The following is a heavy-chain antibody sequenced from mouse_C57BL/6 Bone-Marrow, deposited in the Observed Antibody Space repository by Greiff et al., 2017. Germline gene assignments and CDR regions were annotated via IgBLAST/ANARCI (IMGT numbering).Heavy chain of an antibody. CDR2: ISDGGSYT. CDR1: GFTFSSYA. J-gene: IGHJ2*01. CDR3: ARDPIYYYGSSYDYFDD. V-gene: IGHV5-4*01. Sequence: DVMLVESGGGLVKPGGSLKLSCAASGFTFSSYAMSWVRQTPEKRLEWVATISDGGSYTYYPDNVKGRFTISRDNAKNNLYLQMSHLKSEDTAMYYCARDPIYYYGSSYDYFDDWGQGTTLTVSS. D-gene: IGHD1-1*01.